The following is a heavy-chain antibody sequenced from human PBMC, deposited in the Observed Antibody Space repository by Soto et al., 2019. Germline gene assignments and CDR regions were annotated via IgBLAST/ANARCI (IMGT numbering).Heavy chain of an antibody. J-gene: IGHJ5*02. CDR1: GGSMSSNY. V-gene: IGHV4-59*13. CDR3: ARGGVPFLGILATYGS. D-gene: IGHD5-12*01. CDR2: IYFQGTT. Sequence: QVQLQESGPRLVKPSGTLSLTCTVSGGSMSSNYWSWIRQAPGKGLEWVGYIYFQGTTNYNPSLRSRVHVLIDMSKSQFSLTMTSMTAADTAVYYCARGGVPFLGILATYGSWGPGSLVSVSS.